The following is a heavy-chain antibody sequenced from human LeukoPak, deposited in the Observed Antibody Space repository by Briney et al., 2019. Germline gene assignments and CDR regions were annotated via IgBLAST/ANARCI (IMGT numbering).Heavy chain of an antibody. CDR2: ISYSGST. J-gene: IGHJ5*02. CDR3: AREGTAGTNLNWFDP. Sequence: PSETLSLTCTVSGGSISSYYWSWIRQPPGKGLEWIGYISYSGSTNFNPSLKSRVTISVDTSKNQFSLKLSSVTAADTAVYYCAREGTAGTNLNWFDPWGQGTLVTVSS. D-gene: IGHD1-1*01. V-gene: IGHV4-59*01. CDR1: GGSISSYY.